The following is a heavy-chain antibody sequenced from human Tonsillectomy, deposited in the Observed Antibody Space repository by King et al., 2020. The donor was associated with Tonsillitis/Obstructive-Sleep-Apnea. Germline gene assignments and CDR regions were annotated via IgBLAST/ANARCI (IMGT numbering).Heavy chain of an antibody. CDR3: ARGGYCSRTSCPDGYYYYYMDV. Sequence: VQLVESGGGVVQPGRSLRLSCAASGFTFSSYAMHWVRQAPGKGLEWVAVISYDGSNKYYADSVKGRFTISRDNSKNTLYLQMNSLRAEDTAVYYCARGGYCSRTSCPDGYYYYYMDVWGKGTTVTVSS. D-gene: IGHD2-2*01. V-gene: IGHV3-30*04. CDR1: GFTFSSYA. J-gene: IGHJ6*03. CDR2: ISYDGSNK.